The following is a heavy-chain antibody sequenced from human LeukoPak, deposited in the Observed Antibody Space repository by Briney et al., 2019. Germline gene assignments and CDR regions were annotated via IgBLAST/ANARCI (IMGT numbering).Heavy chain of an antibody. CDR2: ISGSGGST. J-gene: IGHJ4*02. V-gene: IGHV3-23*01. CDR3: AKDGMYSSSSSYYFDY. D-gene: IGHD6-6*01. CDR1: GFTFSSYA. Sequence: GGSLRLSCAASGFTFSSYAMSWVRQAPGKGLEWVSAISGSGGSTYYADSVKGRFTISRDNSKNTLYLQMNSLRAEDTAVYYCAKDGMYSSSSSYYFDYWGQGTLVTVSS.